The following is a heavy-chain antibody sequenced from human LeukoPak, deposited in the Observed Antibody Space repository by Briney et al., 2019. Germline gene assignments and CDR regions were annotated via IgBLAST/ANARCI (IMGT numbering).Heavy chain of an antibody. CDR2: ISGSGGST. CDR3: AKDLDSGSYYIFGY. J-gene: IGHJ4*02. Sequence: GGSLRLSCVASGFTFSSYAMSWVRQAPGKGLEWASAISGSGGSTYYADSVKGRFTISRGNSKNTLYLQMNSLRAEDTAVYYCAKDLDSGSYYIFGYWGQGTLVTVSS. V-gene: IGHV3-23*01. D-gene: IGHD3-10*01. CDR1: GFTFSSYA.